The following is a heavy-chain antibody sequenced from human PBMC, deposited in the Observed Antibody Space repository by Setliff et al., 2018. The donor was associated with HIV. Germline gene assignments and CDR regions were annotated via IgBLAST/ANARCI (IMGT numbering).Heavy chain of an antibody. CDR2: IYYTGST. Sequence: PSETLSLTCTVSGASINSYSWSWIRQPPGKGPEWLGYIYYTGSTNYNPALESRITMSVDTSKNQFSLTLKSVTAADTGAYYCAGVNYYDASGLRAEYFQLWGQGTQVTVSS. V-gene: IGHV4-59*01. CDR3: AGVNYYDASGLRAEYFQL. D-gene: IGHD3-22*01. CDR1: GASINSYS. J-gene: IGHJ1*01.